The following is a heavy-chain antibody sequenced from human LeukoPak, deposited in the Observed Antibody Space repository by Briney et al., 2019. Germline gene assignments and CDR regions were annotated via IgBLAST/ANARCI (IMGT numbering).Heavy chain of an antibody. CDR1: GDSVSGSPAV. J-gene: IGHJ4*02. Sequence: SQTLSLTCAISGDSVSGSPAVWNWIRQSPSRGLEWLGRPYYRFKWYIDYAVSVKGRITITPDTSKNQFYLQLNSVTPEDTAVYYCARGAVRGGTNFDYWGQGTLVTVSS. CDR3: ARGAVRGGTNFDY. D-gene: IGHD3-10*01. CDR2: PYYRFKWYI. V-gene: IGHV6-1*01.